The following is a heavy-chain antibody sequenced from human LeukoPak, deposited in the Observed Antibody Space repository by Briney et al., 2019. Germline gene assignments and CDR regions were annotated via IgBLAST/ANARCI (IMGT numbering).Heavy chain of an antibody. CDR1: GFTFSSYE. CDR2: ISSSSTTI. CDR3: ASGYSSFAY. J-gene: IGHJ4*02. D-gene: IGHD6-19*01. Sequence: QPGGSLRLPCAASGFTFSSYEMNWVRQAPGMGLEWVSYISSSSTTIYYADSVKGRFTISRDNAKNSLYLQMNSLRAEDTAVYYCASGYSSFAYWGQGTLVTVSS. V-gene: IGHV3-48*03.